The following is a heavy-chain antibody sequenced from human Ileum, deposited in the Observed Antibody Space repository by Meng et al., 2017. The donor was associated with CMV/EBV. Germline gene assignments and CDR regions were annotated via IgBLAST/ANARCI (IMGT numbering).Heavy chain of an antibody. CDR3: ATGLTITSNTYWYFDL. Sequence: SGFTFSSYAMSWVRQAPGKGLEWVSTISGSGANKHDADSVEGRLTISRDNSRNTLYLQMDSLRAEDTAVYYCATGLTITSNTYWYFDLWGRGTLVTVSS. J-gene: IGHJ2*01. V-gene: IGHV3-23*01. CDR2: ISGSGANK. CDR1: GFTFSSYA. D-gene: IGHD5-24*01.